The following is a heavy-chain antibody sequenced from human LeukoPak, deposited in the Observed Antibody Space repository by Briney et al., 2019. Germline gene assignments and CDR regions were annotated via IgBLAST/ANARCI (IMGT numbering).Heavy chain of an antibody. CDR1: GGSISSHY. CDR2: IYSPGTT. V-gene: IGHV4-4*08. J-gene: IGHJ4*02. CDR3: AGQRAGYYGSGIDY. Sequence: SETLSLTCTVSGGSISSHYWTWIRQPPGKGLDWIGYIYSPGTTNYNPSLKSRVTISVDTSKNQFSLKLSSVTAADTAVYYCAGQRAGYYGSGIDYWGQGTLVTVSS. D-gene: IGHD3-10*01.